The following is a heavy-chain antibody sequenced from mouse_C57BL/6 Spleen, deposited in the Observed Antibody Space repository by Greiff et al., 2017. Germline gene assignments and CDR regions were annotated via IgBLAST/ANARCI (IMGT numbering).Heavy chain of an antibody. D-gene: IGHD1-1*01. V-gene: IGHV5-6*01. CDR3: ARPFITTVVAPFDY. J-gene: IGHJ2*01. Sequence: EVKLVESGGDLVKPGGSLKLSCAASGFTFSSYGMSWVRQTPDKRLEWVATISSGGSYTYYPDSVKGRFTISRDNAKNTLYLQMSSLKSEDTATYYCARPFITTVVAPFDYWGQGTTLTVTS. CDR2: ISSGGSYT. CDR1: GFTFSSYG.